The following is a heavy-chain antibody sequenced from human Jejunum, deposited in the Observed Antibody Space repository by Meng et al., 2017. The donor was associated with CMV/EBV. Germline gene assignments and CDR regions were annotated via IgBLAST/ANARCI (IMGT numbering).Heavy chain of an antibody. CDR1: GYQFKPYA. CDR2: INVGHGNT. V-gene: IGHV1-3*01. CDR3: TRANSDYAITSTPFDP. Sequence: SGYQFKPYAMHWVRQAPRQRLEWMGSINVGHGNTKYSQKFQDRLTITIDTSANTASLELSSLSSEDTAVYYCTRANSDYAITSTPFDPWGQGTLVTVSS. D-gene: IGHD3-16*01. J-gene: IGHJ5*02.